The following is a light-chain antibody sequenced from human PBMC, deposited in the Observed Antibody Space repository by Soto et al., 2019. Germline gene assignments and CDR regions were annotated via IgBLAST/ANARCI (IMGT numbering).Light chain of an antibody. CDR3: QQYHTSSIT. J-gene: IGKJ5*01. CDR2: DAS. CDR1: QSISNW. Sequence: DIRMTQSPSPPPSSIGDRVTITCLASQSISNWLAWYQQKPGKAPTLLIYDASTLERGVPSRFSGTGSGTEFTLSIDSLQPDDFATYYCQQYHTSSITFGQGTRLEI. V-gene: IGKV1-5*01.